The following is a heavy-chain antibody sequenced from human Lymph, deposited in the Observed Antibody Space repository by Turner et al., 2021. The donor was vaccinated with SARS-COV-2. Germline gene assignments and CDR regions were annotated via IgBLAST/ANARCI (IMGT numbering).Heavy chain of an antibody. J-gene: IGHJ5*02. V-gene: IGHV1-8*01. Sequence: QVQLVQSGAEVKKPGASVKVSCKASGYTFTSYDINWVRQATGQGLEWMGWMNPNSGYTGYAQKCQGRVTMTRNTSISTAYMELNSLTSDDTAVYYCAKGDGYPPHGLLDPWGQGTLVTVSS. CDR3: AKGDGYPPHGLLDP. CDR1: GYTFTSYD. D-gene: IGHD6-25*01. CDR2: MNPNSGYT.